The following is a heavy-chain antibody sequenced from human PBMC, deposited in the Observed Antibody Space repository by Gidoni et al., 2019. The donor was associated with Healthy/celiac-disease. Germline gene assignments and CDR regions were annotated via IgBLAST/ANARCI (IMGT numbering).Heavy chain of an antibody. V-gene: IGHV3-23*01. CDR3: AKGPIVVVTATRDWFDP. CDR2: ISGSGGST. Sequence: EVQLLESGGGLVQPGGSLRLSCAASGFPFSRYAMSWVRQAPGKGLEWVSAISGSGGSTYYADSVKGRFTISRDNSKNTLYLQMNSLRAEDTAVYYCAKGPIVVVTATRDWFDPWGQGTLVTVSS. J-gene: IGHJ5*02. CDR1: GFPFSRYA. D-gene: IGHD2-21*02.